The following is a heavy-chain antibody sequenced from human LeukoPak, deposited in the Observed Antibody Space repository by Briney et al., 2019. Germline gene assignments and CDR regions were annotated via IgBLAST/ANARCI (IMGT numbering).Heavy chain of an antibody. D-gene: IGHD1-26*01. CDR1: GGSISSYY. Sequence: SETLSLTCTVSGGSISSYYWSLIRQPAGKGLEWIGRIYTSGSTNYNPSLKSRVTMSVDTSKNQFSLKLSSVTAADTAVYYCARVGATSSYYYMDVWGKGTTVTVSS. CDR3: ARVGATSSYYYMDV. J-gene: IGHJ6*03. V-gene: IGHV4-4*07. CDR2: IYTSGST.